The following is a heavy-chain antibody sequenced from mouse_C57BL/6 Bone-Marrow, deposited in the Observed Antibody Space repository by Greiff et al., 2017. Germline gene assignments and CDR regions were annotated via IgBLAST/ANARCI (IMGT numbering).Heavy chain of an antibody. J-gene: IGHJ2*01. CDR2: ISSGGSYT. Sequence: EVQGVESGGDLVKPGGSLKLSCAASGFTFSSYGMSWVRQTPDKRLEWVATISSGGSYTYYPDSVKGRCTISRDNAKNTLYLQMSSLKSEDTAMYSCARQDYWGQGTTLTVSS. CDR3: ARQDY. V-gene: IGHV5-6*01. CDR1: GFTFSSYG.